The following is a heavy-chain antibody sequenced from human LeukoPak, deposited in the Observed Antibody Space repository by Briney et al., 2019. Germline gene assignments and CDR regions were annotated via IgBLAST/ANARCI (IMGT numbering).Heavy chain of an antibody. D-gene: IGHD3-10*01. J-gene: IGHJ4*02. CDR3: AREVYGSGSYYIKATYFFDY. CDR1: GYSFTSYW. Sequence: GESLQISCKGSGYSFTSYWIGWVRQMPGKGLEWMGIIYPGDSDTRYSPSFQGQVTISADKSISTAYLQWSSLKASDTAMYYCAREVYGSGSYYIKATYFFDYWGQGTLVTVSS. CDR2: IYPGDSDT. V-gene: IGHV5-51*01.